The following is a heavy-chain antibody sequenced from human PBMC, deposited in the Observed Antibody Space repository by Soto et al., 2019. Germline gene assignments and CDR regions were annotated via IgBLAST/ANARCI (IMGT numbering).Heavy chain of an antibody. J-gene: IGHJ4*02. CDR2: ISSGGGNT. CDR1: GFTFSNYA. D-gene: IGHD3-10*01. CDR3: AKDPSSAWDY. Sequence: VQLLESGGVLVQPGGSLRLSCEASGFTFSNYAMSWVRQAPGKGLEWVSSISSGGGNTYYSDSVKGRFAISRDNSKNTLFLQMNSLRPEDTARCYCAKDPSSAWDYWGQGTLVTVSS. V-gene: IGHV3-23*01.